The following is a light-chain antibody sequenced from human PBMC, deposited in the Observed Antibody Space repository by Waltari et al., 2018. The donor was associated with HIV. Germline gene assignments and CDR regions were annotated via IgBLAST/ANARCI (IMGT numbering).Light chain of an antibody. CDR3: SSYAGNNNFV. CDR1: SNDVGGYNY. Sequence: QSALTQPPSASGSPGQSITISCTGTSNDVGGYNYVSWYQQHPGKAPKLMIYEVSKRPSGGPDRFSGSKSGNTASLTVSGLQADDEADYYCSSYAGNNNFVFGTGTKVTVL. J-gene: IGLJ1*01. CDR2: EVS. V-gene: IGLV2-8*01.